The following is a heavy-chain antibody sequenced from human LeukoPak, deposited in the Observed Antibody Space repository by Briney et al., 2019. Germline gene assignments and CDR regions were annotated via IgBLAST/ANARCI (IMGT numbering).Heavy chain of an antibody. CDR2: ISGSGGST. CDR1: GFTFSSYA. J-gene: IGHJ3*02. Sequence: PGGSLRLSCAASGFTFSSYAMSWVRQAPGKGLEWVSAISGSGGSTYYADSVKGRFTISRDNSKNTLYLQMNSLRAEDTAVYYCASRYYYDSSDPGAFDIWGQGTMVTVSS. D-gene: IGHD3-22*01. V-gene: IGHV3-23*01. CDR3: ASRYYYDSSDPGAFDI.